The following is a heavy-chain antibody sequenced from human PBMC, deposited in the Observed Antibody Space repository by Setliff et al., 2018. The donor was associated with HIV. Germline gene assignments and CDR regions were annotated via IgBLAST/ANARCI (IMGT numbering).Heavy chain of an antibody. D-gene: IGHD2-2*01. Sequence: ASVKVSCKASGGTFSSYAINWVRQAPGKGLEWMGGIIPNSGNTGYAQKFQGRVTMTRNTSISTAYMELSSLRSEDTAVYYCARGAGDIVVVPAALRNYYYYYMDVWGKGTTVTVSS. J-gene: IGHJ6*03. V-gene: IGHV1-8*02. CDR3: ARGAGDIVVVPAALRNYYYYYMDV. CDR1: GGTFSSYA. CDR2: IIPNSGNT.